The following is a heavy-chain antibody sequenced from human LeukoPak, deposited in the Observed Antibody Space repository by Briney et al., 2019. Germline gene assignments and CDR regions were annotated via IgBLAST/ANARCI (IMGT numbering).Heavy chain of an antibody. J-gene: IGHJ4*02. Sequence: PGGSLRLSCAASGFTFDDYAMHWVRQAPGKGLEWVSGISWNSGSIGYADSVKGRFTISRDNAKNSLYLQMNSLRAEDTALYYCAKDLNSYYGGNGITWGQGTLVTVSS. D-gene: IGHD4-23*01. CDR1: GFTFDDYA. CDR3: AKDLNSYYGGNGIT. CDR2: ISWNSGSI. V-gene: IGHV3-9*01.